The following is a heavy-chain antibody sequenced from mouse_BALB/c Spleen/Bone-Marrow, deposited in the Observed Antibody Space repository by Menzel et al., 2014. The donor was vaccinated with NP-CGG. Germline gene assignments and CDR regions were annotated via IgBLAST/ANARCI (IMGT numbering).Heavy chain of an antibody. V-gene: IGHV1-5*01. D-gene: IGHD3-1*01. J-gene: IGHJ2*01. CDR2: IYPGNSDT. CDR3: TTLARTNFDY. CDR1: GYTFSNYW. Sequence: VQLQQSGTVLARPGAAVKMSCKASGYTFSNYWMHWVKQRPGQDLEWIGTIYPGNSDTTYNQKFKGKAKLTAVTSTSTAYMDLSSLTNEDSAVYYCTTLARTNFDYWGQGTTLTVSS.